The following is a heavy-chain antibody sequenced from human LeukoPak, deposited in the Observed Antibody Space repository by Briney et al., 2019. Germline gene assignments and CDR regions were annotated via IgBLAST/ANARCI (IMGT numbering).Heavy chain of an antibody. D-gene: IGHD4-17*01. CDR2: INHSGST. CDR1: GGSFSGYF. Sequence: PSETLSLTCAVYGGSFSGYFWSWIRQPPGKGLEWIGEINHSGSTNYNPSLKSRVTISVDRPNNQFSLNLSSVTAADTAMYYCTSNYGDYSRHDYWGQGTLVTVSS. J-gene: IGHJ4*02. CDR3: TSNYGDYSRHDY. V-gene: IGHV4-34*03.